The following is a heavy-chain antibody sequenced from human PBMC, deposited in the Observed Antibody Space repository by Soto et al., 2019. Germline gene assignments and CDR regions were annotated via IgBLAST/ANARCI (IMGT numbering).Heavy chain of an antibody. J-gene: IGHJ5*02. CDR3: ARNRGLLFNWFDP. D-gene: IGHD3-10*01. CDR1: GYIFTTYA. CDR2: INAGNGNT. V-gene: IGHV1-3*01. Sequence: ASVKVSCKASGYIFTTYAMHWVRQAPGQSLEWMGWINAGNGNTKYAQKLQGRVTMTRDTSTSTAYMELRSLRSEDTAVHYCARNRGLLFNWFDPWGQGTLVTVPS.